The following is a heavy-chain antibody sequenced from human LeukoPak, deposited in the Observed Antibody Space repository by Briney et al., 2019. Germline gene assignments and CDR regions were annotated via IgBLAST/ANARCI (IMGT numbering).Heavy chain of an antibody. J-gene: IGHJ6*03. Sequence: SETLSLTCSVSDGSISTYYWSWIRQPPGKGLEWLGYIYYSGSSNYNPSLKSRVTISADTSKNQFSLKLSSVTAADTAVYYCARVPRSYYYYYYMDVWGKGTTVTVSS. CDR2: IYYSGSS. V-gene: IGHV4-59*01. CDR1: DGSISTYY. CDR3: ARVPRSYYYYYYMDV.